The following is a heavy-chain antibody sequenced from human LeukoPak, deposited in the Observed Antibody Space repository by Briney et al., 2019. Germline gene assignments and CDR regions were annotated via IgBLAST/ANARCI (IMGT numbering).Heavy chain of an antibody. CDR3: ARDLVGATTDN. Sequence: GGSLRLSCAASGFTFSSYEMNWVRQAPGKGLEWVSSISSSSSYIYYADSVKGRFTISRDNAKNSLYLQMNSLRAEDTAVYYCARDLVGATTDNWGQGTLVTVSS. D-gene: IGHD1-26*01. CDR1: GFTFSSYE. V-gene: IGHV3-21*01. J-gene: IGHJ4*02. CDR2: ISSSSSYI.